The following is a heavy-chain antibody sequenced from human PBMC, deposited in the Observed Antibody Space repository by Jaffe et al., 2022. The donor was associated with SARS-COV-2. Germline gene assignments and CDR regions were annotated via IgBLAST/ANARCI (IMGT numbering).Heavy chain of an antibody. CDR1: GGSISSYY. V-gene: IGHV4-59*01. Sequence: QVQLQESGPGLVKPSETLSLTCTVSGGSISSYYWSWIRQPPGKGLEWIGYIYYSGSTNYNPSLKSRVTISVDTSKNQFSLKLSSVTAADTAVYYCAREAGAGDNWFDPWGQGTLVTVSS. CDR2: IYYSGST. CDR3: AREAGAGDNWFDP. J-gene: IGHJ5*02.